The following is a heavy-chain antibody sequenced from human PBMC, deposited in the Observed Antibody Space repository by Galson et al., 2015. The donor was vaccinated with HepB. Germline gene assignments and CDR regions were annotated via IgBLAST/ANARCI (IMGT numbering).Heavy chain of an antibody. J-gene: IGHJ4*02. V-gene: IGHV3-66*02. Sequence: SLRLSCAASGFTVSSNYMSWVRQAPGKGLEWVSVIYSGGSTYYADSVKGRFTISRDNSKNTLYLQMNSLRAEDTAVYYCARADYYGSGSLFDYWGQGALVTVSS. CDR2: IYSGGST. CDR3: ARADYYGSGSLFDY. CDR1: GFTVSSNY. D-gene: IGHD3-10*01.